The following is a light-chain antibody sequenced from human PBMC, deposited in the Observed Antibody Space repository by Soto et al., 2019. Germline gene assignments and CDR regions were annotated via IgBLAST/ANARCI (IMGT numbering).Light chain of an antibody. J-gene: IGKJ2*01. CDR3: QQANSLPFT. CDR2: AAS. Sequence: DIQLLQSPSFMSASVGDSISITCRASQDIGNWLAWYQQKPGKGPKLLIYAASTLQSGVPARYSGSGSGTEFTLTISSLRPEDFATYFCQQANSLPFTFGRGTRLEI. CDR1: QDIGNW. V-gene: IGKV1-12*02.